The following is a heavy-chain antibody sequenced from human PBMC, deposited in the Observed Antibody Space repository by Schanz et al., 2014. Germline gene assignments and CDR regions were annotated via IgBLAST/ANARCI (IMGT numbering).Heavy chain of an antibody. V-gene: IGHV3-23*04. CDR2: FIVDSGNT. CDR3: AKLSSSGRLAGYFDY. CDR1: EFTFSSYK. D-gene: IGHD6-19*01. Sequence: EVQLVESGGGLVKPGGSLRLSCEASEFTFSSYKMNWVRQAPGKGLEWVSGFIVDSGNTYYAGSVKGRFSISRDYSKNTLYLQMSSLRAEDTAIYYCAKLSSSGRLAGYFDYWGQGALVTVSS. J-gene: IGHJ4*02.